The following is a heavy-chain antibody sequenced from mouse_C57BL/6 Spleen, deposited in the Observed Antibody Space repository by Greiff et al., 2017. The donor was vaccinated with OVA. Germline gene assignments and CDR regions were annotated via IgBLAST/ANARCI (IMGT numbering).Heavy chain of an antibody. V-gene: IGHV1-82*01. CDR1: GYAFSSSW. Sequence: QVQLKESGPELVKPGASVKISCKASGYAFSSSWMNWVKQRPGKGLEWIGRIYPGDGDTNYNGKFKGKATLTADKSSSTAYMQLSSLTSEDSAVYFCARSLITTVVATKGYFDYWGQGTTLTVSS. J-gene: IGHJ2*01. D-gene: IGHD1-1*01. CDR3: ARSLITTVVATKGYFDY. CDR2: IYPGDGDT.